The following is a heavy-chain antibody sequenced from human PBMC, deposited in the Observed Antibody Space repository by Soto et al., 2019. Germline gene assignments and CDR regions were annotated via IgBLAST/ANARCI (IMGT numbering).Heavy chain of an antibody. CDR2: INHSGST. J-gene: IGHJ5*02. D-gene: IGHD1-26*01. Sequence: SETLSLTCAVYGGSFSGYYWSWIRQPPGKGLEWIGEINHSGSTNYNPSLKSRVTISVDTSKNQFSLKLSSVTAADTAVYYFARGRVTSGGATLNSTYNWFDPWGQRTLVGVSS. CDR3: ARGRVTSGGATLNSTYNWFDP. V-gene: IGHV4-34*01. CDR1: GGSFSGYY.